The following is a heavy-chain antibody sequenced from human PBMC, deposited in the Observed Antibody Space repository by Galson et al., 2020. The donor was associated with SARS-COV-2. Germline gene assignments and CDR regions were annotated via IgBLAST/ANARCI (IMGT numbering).Heavy chain of an antibody. CDR1: GGSISSSSYY. J-gene: IGHJ5*02. D-gene: IGHD3-3*01. V-gene: IGHV4-39*07. CDR2: IYYSGST. CDR3: ARDRGDRITILGVVIMEVWFDP. Sequence: SETLSLTCTVSGGSISSSSYYWGWIRQPPGKGLEWIGSIYYSGSTYYNPSLKSRVTISVDTSKNQFSLKLSSVTAADTAVYYCARDRGDRITILGVVIMEVWFDPWGQGTLVTVSS.